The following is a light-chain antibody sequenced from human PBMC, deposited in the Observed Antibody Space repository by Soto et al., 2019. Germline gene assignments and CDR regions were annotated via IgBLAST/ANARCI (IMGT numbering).Light chain of an antibody. Sequence: EVVMTQSPATLSVSPGERVTLSCRASQSINAHLAWYQQKPGQAPRLLIHGASTRATGIPARFSGSVFGTESILTISCLQSEDFAVYYCQQYNTWLWTFGQGTKVEIQ. CDR3: QQYNTWLWT. CDR1: QSINAH. J-gene: IGKJ1*01. CDR2: GAS. V-gene: IGKV3-15*01.